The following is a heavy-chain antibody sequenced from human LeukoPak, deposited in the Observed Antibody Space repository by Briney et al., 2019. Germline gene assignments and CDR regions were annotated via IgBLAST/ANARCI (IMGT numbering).Heavy chain of an antibody. D-gene: IGHD3-9*01. CDR1: GFTFSSYA. CDR2: ISGSGGST. J-gene: IGHJ4*02. CDR3: ATGGVMYYDILSGYYKVPAFDY. V-gene: IGHV3-23*01. Sequence: GGSLRLSCAASGFTFSSYAMSWVRQAPGKGLEWVSAISGSGGSTYYADYVKGRFTISRDNSKNTLYLQMNSLRAEDTAVYYCATGGVMYYDILSGYYKVPAFDYWGQGTLVTVSS.